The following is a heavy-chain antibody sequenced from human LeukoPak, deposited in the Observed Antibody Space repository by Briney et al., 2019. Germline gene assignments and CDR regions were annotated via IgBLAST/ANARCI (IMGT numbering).Heavy chain of an antibody. D-gene: IGHD3-22*01. J-gene: IGHJ4*02. CDR1: GCTFSCCS. V-gene: IGHV3-21*01. CDR3: ARGLNYYDSSPMAYYFDY. CDR2: ISSSSGYI. Sequence: GGFLRFCWAASGCTFSCCSRNWVRKAPGKGLGLVSSISSSSGYIYYAASVKGLFTFSRANAKNALLLQMNILRAENTAVYYSARGLNYYDSSPMAYYFDYWGQGTLVTVSS.